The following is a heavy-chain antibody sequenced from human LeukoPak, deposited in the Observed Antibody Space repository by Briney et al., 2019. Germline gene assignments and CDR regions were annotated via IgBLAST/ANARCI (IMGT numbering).Heavy chain of an antibody. CDR2: ISSSSSTI. D-gene: IGHD3-22*01. CDR3: ARESYYDSSGYYPFFDY. CDR1: GFTFSSYS. V-gene: IGHV3-48*01. Sequence: GGSLRLSCAASGFTFSSYSMNWVRQAPGEGLEWVSYISSSSSTIYYADSVKGRFTISRDNSKNTLYLQMNSLRAEDTAVYYCARESYYDSSGYYPFFDYWGQGTLVTVSS. J-gene: IGHJ4*02.